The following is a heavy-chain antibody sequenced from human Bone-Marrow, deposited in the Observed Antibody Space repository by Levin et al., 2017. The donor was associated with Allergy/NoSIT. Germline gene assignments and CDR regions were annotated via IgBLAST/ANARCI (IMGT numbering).Heavy chain of an antibody. J-gene: IGHJ4*02. CDR1: GFTFNSYA. CDR3: ARGRGDSSGYDFVFHY. Sequence: GESLKISCAASGFTFNSYAMHWVRQAPGKGLEWVAVISYDGNKKYYADSVKGRFTISRDDSENTLYLQMNSLRAEDTAVYYCARGRGDSSGYDFVFHYWGQGTLVIVSS. D-gene: IGHD3-22*01. V-gene: IGHV3-30-3*01. CDR2: ISYDGNKK.